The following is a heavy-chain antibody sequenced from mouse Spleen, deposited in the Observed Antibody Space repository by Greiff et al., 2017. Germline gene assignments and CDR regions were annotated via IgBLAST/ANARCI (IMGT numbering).Heavy chain of an antibody. J-gene: IGHJ2*01. CDR2: IDPSDSYT. CDR1: GYTFTSYW. D-gene: IGHD2-3*01. CDR3: ARWDDGYYDY. Sequence: VQLQQPGAELVKPGASVKLSCKASGYTFTSYWMQWVKQRPGQGLEWIGEIDPSDSYTNYNQKFKGKATLTVDTSSSTAYMQLSSLTSEDSAVYYCARWDDGYYDYWGQGTTLTVSS. V-gene: IGHV1-50*01.